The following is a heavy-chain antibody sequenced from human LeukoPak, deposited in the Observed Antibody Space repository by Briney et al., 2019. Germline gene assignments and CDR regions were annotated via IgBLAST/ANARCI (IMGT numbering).Heavy chain of an antibody. D-gene: IGHD3-10*01. J-gene: IGHJ4*02. Sequence: GGSLRLSCAASGLTSSSYGMSWVRQAPGKGLEWVSAISGSGVNTYYADSVKGRFTISRDNSNNTLYLQMNSLRAEDTAVYYCARVVKTYYYGSGSYRILDYWGQGTLVTVSS. CDR2: ISGSGVNT. CDR1: GLTSSSYG. CDR3: ARVVKTYYYGSGSYRILDY. V-gene: IGHV3-23*01.